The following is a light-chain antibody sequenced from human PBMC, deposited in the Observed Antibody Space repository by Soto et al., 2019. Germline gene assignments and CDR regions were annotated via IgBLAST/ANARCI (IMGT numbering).Light chain of an antibody. CDR1: SSDVGGYNY. CDR3: SSYTSSSTRV. J-gene: IGLJ1*01. CDR2: DVS. V-gene: IGLV2-14*01. Sequence: QSVLTQPASVSGFPGQSSAISCTGTSSDVGGYNYVSWYQLHPDKAPKLMIYDVSNRPSGVSNRFSGSKSGNTASLTISGLQAEDEADYYCSSYTSSSTRVFGTGTKVTVL.